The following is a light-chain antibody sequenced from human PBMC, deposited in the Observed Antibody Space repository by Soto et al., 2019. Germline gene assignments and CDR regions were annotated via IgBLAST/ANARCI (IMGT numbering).Light chain of an antibody. J-gene: IGKJ4*01. Sequence: DIQMTQSPSSLSASVGDRVTITCRASQSISNYLNWYQQKLGKAPKLLIYDASSLQSGVPSRFSGSGSGTDFTLIISSLQPEDSATYYCQESNRVPFTFGGGTKLEIK. CDR1: QSISNY. CDR2: DAS. V-gene: IGKV1-39*01. CDR3: QESNRVPFT.